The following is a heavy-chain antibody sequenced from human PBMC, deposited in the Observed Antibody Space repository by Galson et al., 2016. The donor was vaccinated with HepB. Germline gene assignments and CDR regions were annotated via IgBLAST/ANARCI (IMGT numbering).Heavy chain of an antibody. J-gene: IGHJ3*02. Sequence: SLRLSCAASGFTFNNFAMHWVRQASGKGLEWVGRIRRKTNNYETAYGVSVTGRFTISRDDSKNTAYLQMNSLKIEDTAVYYCTRPYYGDFDAFDIWGQWTMVTVSS. D-gene: IGHD4-17*01. V-gene: IGHV3-73*01. CDR3: TRPYYGDFDAFDI. CDR1: GFTFNNFA. CDR2: IRRKTNNYET.